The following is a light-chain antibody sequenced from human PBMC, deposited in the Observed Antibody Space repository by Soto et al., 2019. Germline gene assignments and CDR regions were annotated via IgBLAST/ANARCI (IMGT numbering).Light chain of an antibody. J-gene: IGLJ3*02. CDR3: QSYDSSLSGGV. Sequence: QSVLTQPPSVSGAPGQRVTISCTESSSNIGAGYDVHWYQQLPGTAPKLLIYGNSNRPSGVPDRVSGSKSGTSASLAITGLQAEDEADYYCQSYDSSLSGGVFGGGTKLTVL. V-gene: IGLV1-40*01. CDR1: SSNIGAGYD. CDR2: GNS.